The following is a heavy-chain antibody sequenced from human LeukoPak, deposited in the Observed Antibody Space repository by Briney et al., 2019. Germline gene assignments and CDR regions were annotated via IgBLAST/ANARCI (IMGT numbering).Heavy chain of an antibody. Sequence: TSETLSLTCTVSGGSINNYYWIWIRQPPGKGLEWIGYIYYSGSTTYNPSLKSRVTISLDTSKNQFSLKLESVTAAGTAVYYCARIVPYKYGYVDYWGQGTLVTVSS. J-gene: IGHJ4*02. D-gene: IGHD5-18*01. CDR2: IYYSGST. CDR1: GGSINNYY. V-gene: IGHV4-59*01. CDR3: ARIVPYKYGYVDY.